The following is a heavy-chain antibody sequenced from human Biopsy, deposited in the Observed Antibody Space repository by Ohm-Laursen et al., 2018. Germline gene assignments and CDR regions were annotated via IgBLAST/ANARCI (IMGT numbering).Heavy chain of an antibody. CDR2: VYYTGST. D-gene: IGHD3-22*01. CDR3: ARDRGYYSDRTVPGYFDL. CDR1: GDSISSYY. V-gene: IGHV4-59*01. Sequence: PPGTLSLICIVSGDSISSYYWSWIRQPPGKGLQWIGYVYYTGSTDYNPPLQSRVTISVDTSKNHFSLRLRSVTPADTAIYYCARDRGYYSDRTVPGYFDLWGRGTLVTVSS. J-gene: IGHJ2*01.